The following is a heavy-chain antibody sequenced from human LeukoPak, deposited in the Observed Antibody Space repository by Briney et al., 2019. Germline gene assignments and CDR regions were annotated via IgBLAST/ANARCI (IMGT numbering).Heavy chain of an antibody. CDR2: ISGSGGST. CDR3: AKNDGNLPYYYYYMDV. J-gene: IGHJ6*03. V-gene: IGHV3-23*01. CDR1: GFTFSSYA. D-gene: IGHD1-1*01. Sequence: GGSLRLSCVASGFTFSSYAMTWVRQAPGKGLEWVSTISGSGGSTYYADSVKGRFTISRDNSQNTLYLQMNSLRAEDTAVYFCAKNDGNLPYYYYYMDVWGIGTTVTVSS.